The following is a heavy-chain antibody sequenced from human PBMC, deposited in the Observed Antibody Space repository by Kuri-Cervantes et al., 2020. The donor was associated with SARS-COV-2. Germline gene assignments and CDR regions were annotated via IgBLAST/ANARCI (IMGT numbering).Heavy chain of an antibody. CDR3: ARSIVVVPAPFDY. Sequence: GGSLRLSRAASGFTFSSYAMHWVRQAPGKGLEWVAVISYDGSNKYYADSVKGRFTISRDNSKNTLYLQMNSLRAEDTAVYYCARSIVVVPAPFDYWGQGTLVTVSS. J-gene: IGHJ4*02. CDR1: GFTFSSYA. V-gene: IGHV3-30-3*01. D-gene: IGHD2-2*01. CDR2: ISYDGSNK.